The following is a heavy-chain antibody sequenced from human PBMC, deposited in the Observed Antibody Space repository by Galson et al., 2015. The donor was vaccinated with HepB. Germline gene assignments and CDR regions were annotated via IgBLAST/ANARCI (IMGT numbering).Heavy chain of an antibody. CDR2: IDPNSGGT. D-gene: IGHD6-13*01. J-gene: IGHJ6*03. CDR3: ARQRQQLVQENYYYYMDV. CDR1: GYTFTGYY. V-gene: IGHV1-2*06. Sequence: SVKVSCKASGYTFTGYYMHWVRQAPGQGLEWMGRIDPNSGGTNYAQKFQGRVTMTRDTSISTAYMELSRLRSDDTAVYYCARQRQQLVQENYYYYMDVWGKGTTVTVSS.